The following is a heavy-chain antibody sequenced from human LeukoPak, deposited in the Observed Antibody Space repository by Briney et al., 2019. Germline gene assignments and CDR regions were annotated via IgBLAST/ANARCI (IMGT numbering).Heavy chain of an antibody. CDR3: AKDTTVTTTAGYYIDV. J-gene: IGHJ6*03. CDR1: GFTFSSYA. Sequence: PGGSLRLSCAASGFTFSSYAMSWVRQAPGKGLEWVSAISGSGGSTYYADSVKGRFTISRDNSKNTLYLQMNSLRAEDTAVYYCAKDTTVTTTAGYYIDVWGKGTTVTVSS. D-gene: IGHD4-17*01. CDR2: ISGSGGST. V-gene: IGHV3-23*01.